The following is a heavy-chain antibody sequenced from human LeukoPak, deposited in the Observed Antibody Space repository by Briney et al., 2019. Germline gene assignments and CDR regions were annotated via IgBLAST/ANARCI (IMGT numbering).Heavy chain of an antibody. D-gene: IGHD4-23*01. V-gene: IGHV4-39*01. J-gene: IGHJ4*02. Sequence: TSETLSLTCTVSGGSISSSSYYWGWIRQPPGKGLEWIGSIYYSGSTNYNPSLKSRVTISVDTSKNQFSLKLSSVTAADTAVYYCARHWSTVAYSTPTYYFDYWGQGTLVTVSS. CDR2: IYYSGST. CDR3: ARHWSTVAYSTPTYYFDY. CDR1: GGSISSSSYY.